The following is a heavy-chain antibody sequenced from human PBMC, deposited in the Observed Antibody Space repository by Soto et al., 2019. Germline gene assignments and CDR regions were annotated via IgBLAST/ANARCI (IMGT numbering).Heavy chain of an antibody. D-gene: IGHD5-12*01. CDR2: IFYSGST. CDR1: GGSISTRDYF. CDR3: ARDSIMTSTWRGLDI. V-gene: IGHV4-31*03. J-gene: IGHJ6*02. Sequence: QVQLQESGPGLVKPSQTLSLTCTVSGGSISTRDYFWGWVRQHQGKGLEWIGYIFYSGSTYYNPSLQSRLTISVGTSKNQLSLRLASITAADTAVYYCARDSIMTSTWRGLDIWGQGTTVTVSS.